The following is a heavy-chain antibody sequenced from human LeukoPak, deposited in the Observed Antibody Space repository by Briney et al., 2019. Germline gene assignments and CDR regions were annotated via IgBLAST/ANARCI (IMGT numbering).Heavy chain of an antibody. CDR3: ASFGGGSYYYYYYYMDV. D-gene: IGHD1-26*01. CDR2: IIPIFGTA. J-gene: IGHJ6*03. CDR1: GGTFSSYA. V-gene: IGHV1-69*05. Sequence: ASVKVSCKASGGTFSSYAISWVRQAPGQGLEWMGGIIPIFGTANYAQKFQGGVTITTDESTSTAYMELSSLRSEDTAVYYCASFGGGSYYYYYYYMDVWGKGTTVTVSS.